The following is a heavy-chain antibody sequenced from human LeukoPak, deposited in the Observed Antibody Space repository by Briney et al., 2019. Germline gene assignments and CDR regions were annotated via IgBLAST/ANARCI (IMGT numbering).Heavy chain of an antibody. Sequence: SETLSLTCTVSGGSISSYYWSWIRQPPGKGLEWIGYIYYSGSTNYNPSLKSRVTISVDTSKNQFSLKLSSVTAADTAVYYCARGSGSWTNQNWFDPWGQGTLVTVSS. D-gene: IGHD6-13*01. CDR2: IYYSGST. CDR3: ARGSGSWTNQNWFDP. J-gene: IGHJ5*02. CDR1: GGSISSYY. V-gene: IGHV4-59*01.